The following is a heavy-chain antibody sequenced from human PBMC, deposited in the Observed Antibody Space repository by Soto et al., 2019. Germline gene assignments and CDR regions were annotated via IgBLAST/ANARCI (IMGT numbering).Heavy chain of an antibody. V-gene: IGHV1-3*01. CDR3: AVFKGTHYYSGMDV. J-gene: IGHJ6*02. Sequence: ASVKVSCKASGYTFTSYARHWVRQAPGQRLEWMGWINAGNGNTKYSQKFQGRVTITRDTSASTAYMELSSLRSEDTAVYYCAVFKGTHYYSGMDVVGQGTKVT. CDR2: INAGNGNT. CDR1: GYTFTSYA.